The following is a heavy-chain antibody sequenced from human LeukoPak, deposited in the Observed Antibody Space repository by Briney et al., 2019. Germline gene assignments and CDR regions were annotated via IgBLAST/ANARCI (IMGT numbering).Heavy chain of an antibody. D-gene: IGHD4-17*01. V-gene: IGHV1-69*13. CDR3: AREAPTVTTLIFDY. CDR1: GGTFSSYA. Sequence: GASVKVSCKASGGTFSSYAISWVRQAPGQGLEWMGGIIPIFGTANYAQKFQGRVTITADESTSTAYMGLSSLRSEDTAVYYCAREAPTVTTLIFDYWGQGTLVTVSS. J-gene: IGHJ4*02. CDR2: IIPIFGTA.